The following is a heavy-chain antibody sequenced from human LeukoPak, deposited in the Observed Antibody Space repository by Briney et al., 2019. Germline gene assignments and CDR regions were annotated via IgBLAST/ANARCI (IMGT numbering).Heavy chain of an antibody. CDR3: ARDVSGILDY. D-gene: IGHD1-26*01. V-gene: IGHV3-33*01. CDR2: IWYDGSNK. J-gene: IGHJ4*02. Sequence: GGSLRLSCAASGFTFSSYGMHWVRQAPGKGLEWLAVIWYDGSNKYYADSVKGRFTISRDNSKNTLYLQMNSLRAEDTAVYYCARDVSGILDYWGQGTLVTVSS. CDR1: GFTFSSYG.